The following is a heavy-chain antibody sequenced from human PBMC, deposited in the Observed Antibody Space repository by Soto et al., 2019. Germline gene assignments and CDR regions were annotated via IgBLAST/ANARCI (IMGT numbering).Heavy chain of an antibody. CDR3: ARFSTSGYYGMDV. D-gene: IGHD2-2*01. CDR2: INPSSGGT. V-gene: IGHV1-2*02. J-gene: IGHJ6*02. CDR1: GYTFTGYY. Sequence: GASVKVSCKASGYTFTGYYMHWVRQAPGQGLEWMGWINPSSGGTNYAQKFQGRVTMTRDTSISTAYMELSRLRSDDTAVYYCARFSTSGYYGMDVWGQGTTVTVSS.